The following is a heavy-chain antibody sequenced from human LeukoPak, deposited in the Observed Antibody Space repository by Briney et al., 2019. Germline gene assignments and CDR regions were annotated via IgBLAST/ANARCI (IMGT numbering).Heavy chain of an antibody. CDR1: GFTFSNAW. CDR2: IKSKIDGGTT. CDR3: TTNNYYDSSGYPRDY. J-gene: IGHJ4*02. Sequence: GGSLRLSCAASGFTFSNAWMSWVRQAPGKGREWVGRIKSKIDGGTTDYAAPVKGKFTISRDDSKNTLYLQMNSLKTEDTAVYYCTTNNYYDSSGYPRDYWGQGTLVTVSS. D-gene: IGHD3-22*01. V-gene: IGHV3-15*01.